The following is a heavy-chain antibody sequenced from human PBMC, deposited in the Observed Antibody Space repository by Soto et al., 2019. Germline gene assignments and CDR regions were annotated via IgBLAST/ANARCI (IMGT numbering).Heavy chain of an antibody. CDR1: GYTFTGYY. CDR3: VTGDHLVR. Sequence: ASVNVSCKTSGYTFTGYYLNWVRQAPGRGLEWVGWINPKTGDTNNAQKFQGRVTMTTDTSISTGYMELSGLKSDDTAVYYCVTGDHLVRWGQGTRVTVSS. J-gene: IGHJ4*02. CDR2: INPKTGDT. D-gene: IGHD6-6*01. V-gene: IGHV1-2*02.